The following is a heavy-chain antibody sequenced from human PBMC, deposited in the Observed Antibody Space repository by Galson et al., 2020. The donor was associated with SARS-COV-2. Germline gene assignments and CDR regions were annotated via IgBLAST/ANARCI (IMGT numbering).Heavy chain of an antibody. CDR3: ARCSTSCYALDY. D-gene: IGHD2-2*01. CDR1: GFTVSSNY. Sequence: GESLKIYCAASGFTVSSNYMSWVRQAPGKGLEWVSVIYSGGSTYYADSVKGRFTISRDNSKNTLYLQMNSLRAEDTAVYYCARCSTSCYALDYWGQGTLVTVSS. CDR2: IYSGGST. V-gene: IGHV3-66*01. J-gene: IGHJ4*02.